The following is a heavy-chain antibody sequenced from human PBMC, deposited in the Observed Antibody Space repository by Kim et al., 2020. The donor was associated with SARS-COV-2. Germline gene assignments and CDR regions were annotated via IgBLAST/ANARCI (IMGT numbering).Heavy chain of an antibody. CDR3: AKDLPSSIAVAASFDY. J-gene: IGHJ4*02. V-gene: IGHV3-23*01. Sequence: VKGRFTTSRENSKNTLYLQMTSLRAEDTAVYYCAKDLPSSIAVAASFDYWGQGTLVTVSS. D-gene: IGHD6-19*01.